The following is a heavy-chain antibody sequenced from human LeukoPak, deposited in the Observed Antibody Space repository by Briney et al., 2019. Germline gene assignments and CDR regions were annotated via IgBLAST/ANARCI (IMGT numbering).Heavy chain of an antibody. V-gene: IGHV3-30-3*01. CDR3: TRDGTVIRGLPRRARTFYGMDV. J-gene: IGHJ6*02. CDR1: GFTFSSYA. CDR2: ISYDGSNK. Sequence: PGGSLRLSCAASGFTFSSYAMHWVRQAPGKGLEWVAVISYDGSNKYYADSVKGRFTISRDNSKNTLYLQMNSLRAEDTAVYYCTRDGTVIRGLPRRARTFYGMDVWGQGTTVTVSS. D-gene: IGHD3-10*01.